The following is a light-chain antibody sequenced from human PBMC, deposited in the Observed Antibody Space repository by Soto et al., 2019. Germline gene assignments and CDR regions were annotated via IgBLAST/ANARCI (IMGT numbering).Light chain of an antibody. V-gene: IGLV2-8*01. Sequence: HSALTQPPSASGSPGQSVTISCTGTSSDVGGYNYVSWYQQHPGKAPKLMIYEVSKRPSGVPDRFSGSKSGNTASLTVSGLQADDEADYYCSSYAGSNNLVFGGGTKLTVL. J-gene: IGLJ2*01. CDR3: SSYAGSNNLV. CDR1: SSDVGGYNY. CDR2: EVS.